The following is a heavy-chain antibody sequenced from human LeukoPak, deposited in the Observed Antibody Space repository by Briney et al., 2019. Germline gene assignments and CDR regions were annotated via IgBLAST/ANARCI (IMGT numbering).Heavy chain of an antibody. D-gene: IGHD6-13*01. CDR1: GFTFSSYG. Sequence: GGSLRLSCAASGFTFSSYGMSWVRQAPGKGLEWVSAISGSGGSTYYADSVKGRFTISRDNSKNTLYLQMNSLRAEDTAVYYCAKGTNPGYSSSWYDWGQGTLVTVSS. V-gene: IGHV3-23*01. J-gene: IGHJ4*02. CDR3: AKGTNPGYSSSWYD. CDR2: ISGSGGST.